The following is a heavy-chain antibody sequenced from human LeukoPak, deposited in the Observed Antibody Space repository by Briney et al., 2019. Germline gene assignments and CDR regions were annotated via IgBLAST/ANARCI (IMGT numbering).Heavy chain of an antibody. J-gene: IGHJ4*02. CDR2: ISGSGGST. D-gene: IGHD3-22*01. CDR3: AKNTYYYDSRGFVDY. V-gene: IGHV3-23*01. Sequence: TGGSLRLSCAASGFTFSSYAMSWVRQAPGKGLEWVSAISGSGGSTYYADSVKGRFTISRDNSKNTLYLQMNSLRAEDTAVYYCAKNTYYYDSRGFVDYWGQGTLVTVSS. CDR1: GFTFSSYA.